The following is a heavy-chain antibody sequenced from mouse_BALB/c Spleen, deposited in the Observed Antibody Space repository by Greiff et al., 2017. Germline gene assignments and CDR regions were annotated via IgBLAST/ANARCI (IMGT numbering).Heavy chain of an antibody. CDR3: NAGLLGFAY. CDR1: GFNIKDYY. J-gene: IGHJ3*01. CDR2: IDPENGDT. Sequence: EVQLQQSGAELVRSGASVKLSCTASGFNIKDYYMHWVKQRPEQGLEWIGWIDPENGDTEYAPKFQGKATMTADTSSNTAYLQLSSLTSEDTAVYYCNAGLLGFAYWGQGTLVTVSA. D-gene: IGHD2-3*01. V-gene: IGHV14-4*02.